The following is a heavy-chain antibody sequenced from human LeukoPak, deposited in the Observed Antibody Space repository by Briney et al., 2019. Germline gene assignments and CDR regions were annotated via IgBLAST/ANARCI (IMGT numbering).Heavy chain of an antibody. CDR2: INSDGSST. D-gene: IGHD3-10*02. V-gene: IGHV3-74*01. CDR1: GFTFSSHW. CDR3: AELSITMIGGV. J-gene: IGHJ6*04. Sequence: GSLRLSCAASGFTFSSHWMHWVRQGPGKGLVWVSRINSDGSSTTYADSVKGRFTMSRDNAKNTLYLQMNSLRAEDTAVYYCAELSITMIGGVWGKGTTVTISS.